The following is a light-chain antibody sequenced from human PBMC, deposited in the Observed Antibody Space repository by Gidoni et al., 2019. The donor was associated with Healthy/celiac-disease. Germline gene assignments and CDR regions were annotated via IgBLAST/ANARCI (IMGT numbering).Light chain of an antibody. CDR1: SLRSYY. V-gene: IGLV3-19*01. Sequence: SSELTQDPAVSVALGQTVRITCQGDSLRSYYASWYQQKPGQAPVLVIYGKNNRPSGIPDRFSVSSSGNTASLTITGAQAEDEADYYCHSRYSSGNHLGVVFGGGTKLTVL. CDR2: GKN. J-gene: IGLJ2*01. CDR3: HSRYSSGNHLGVV.